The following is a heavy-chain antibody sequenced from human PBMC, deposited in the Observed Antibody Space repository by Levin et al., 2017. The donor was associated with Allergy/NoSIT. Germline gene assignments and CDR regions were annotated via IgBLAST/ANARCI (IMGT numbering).Heavy chain of an antibody. D-gene: IGHD6-25*01. V-gene: IGHV3-9*01. CDR2: ISWNSGSI. Sequence: GGSLRLSCAASGFTFDDYAMHWVRQAPGKGLEWVSGISWNSGSIGYADSVKGRFTISRDNAKNSLDLQMNSLRTEDTALYYCASHNSGLPDAFDIWG. CDR1: GFTFDDYA. J-gene: IGHJ3*02. CDR3: ASHNSGLPDAFDI.